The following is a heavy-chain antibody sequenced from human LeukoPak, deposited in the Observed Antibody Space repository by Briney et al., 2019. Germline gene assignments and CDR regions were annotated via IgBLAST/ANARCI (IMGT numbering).Heavy chain of an antibody. V-gene: IGHV4-34*01. CDR2: INHSGST. D-gene: IGHD4-11*01. CDR3: ARGETTQSANWFDP. J-gene: IGHJ5*02. Sequence: PSETLSLTCAVYVGSFSGYYWSWIRQPPGKGLEWIGEINHSGSTKYNPSLKSRVTISVDASKNQFSLKLSSVTAADTAVYYCARGETTQSANWFDPWGQGTLVTVSS. CDR1: VGSFSGYY.